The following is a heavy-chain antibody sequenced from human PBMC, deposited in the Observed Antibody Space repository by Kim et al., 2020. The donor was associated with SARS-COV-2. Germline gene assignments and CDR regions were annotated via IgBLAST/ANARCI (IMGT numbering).Heavy chain of an antibody. V-gene: IGHV1-3*01. Sequence: ASVKVSCKASGYTFTSYAMHWVRQAPGQRLEWMGWINAGNGNTKYSQKFQGRVTITRDTSASTAYMELSSLRSEDTAVYYCARDPRNSAYSSSWYVLNYYYGMDVWGQGTTVTVSS. CDR3: ARDPRNSAYSSSWYVLNYYYGMDV. CDR2: INAGNGNT. CDR1: GYTFTSYA. J-gene: IGHJ6*02. D-gene: IGHD6-13*01.